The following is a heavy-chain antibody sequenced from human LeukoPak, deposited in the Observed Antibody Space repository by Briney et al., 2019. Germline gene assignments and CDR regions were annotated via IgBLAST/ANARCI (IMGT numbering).Heavy chain of an antibody. Sequence: SSETLSLTCTVSGGSISSGDYYWSWIRQPPGKGLEWIGYIYYSGITYYNLSLRSRFTISVDTSKNQFSLKLSSVTAADTAVYYCARGGTVTTLDYWGQGTLVTVSS. CDR3: ARGGTVTTLDY. J-gene: IGHJ4*02. CDR2: IYYSGIT. CDR1: GGSISSGDYY. V-gene: IGHV4-30-4*08. D-gene: IGHD4-11*01.